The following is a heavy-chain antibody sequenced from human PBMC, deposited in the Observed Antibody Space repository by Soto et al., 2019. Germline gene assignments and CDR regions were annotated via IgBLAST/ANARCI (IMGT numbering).Heavy chain of an antibody. D-gene: IGHD6-13*01. CDR1: GYTFSSYA. CDR3: AKEWALAATGICLFEY. CDR2: ISGSGGST. J-gene: IGHJ4*02. Sequence: GGSLRLSCAASGYTFSSYAMSWFRQAPGKGLEWVSAISGSGGSTYYADSVKGRFTISRDNSKNTLYLQMNSLRAEDTAVYYCAKEWALAATGICLFEYRGQGTLVNV. V-gene: IGHV3-23*01.